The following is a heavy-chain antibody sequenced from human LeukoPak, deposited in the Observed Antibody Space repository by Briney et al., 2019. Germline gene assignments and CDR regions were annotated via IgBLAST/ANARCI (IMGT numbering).Heavy chain of an antibody. CDR3: AKTFRSTSMDV. Sequence: GGSLRLSCAASGFTVSSYYMNWVRQAPGKELEWVSGISGSGGSTYYADSVKGRFTISRDNSKNTLYLQMNSLRAEDTAVYYCAKTFRSTSMDVWGKGTTVTVSS. D-gene: IGHD2-2*01. CDR1: GFTVSSYY. CDR2: ISGSGGST. V-gene: IGHV3-23*01. J-gene: IGHJ6*03.